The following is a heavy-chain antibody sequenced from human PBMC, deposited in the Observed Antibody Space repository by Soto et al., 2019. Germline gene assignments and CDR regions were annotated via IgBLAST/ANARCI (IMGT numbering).Heavy chain of an antibody. Sequence: SETLSLTCTVSGGSISSGDYYWSWIRQPPGKGLEWIGYIFYSGSTYYNPSLKSRLILSVDTSKNQFSLKLSSVTAADTAVYYCARARGLFSDYYYFYGMDVWGQGTTVTVSS. CDR3: ARARGLFSDYYYFYGMDV. CDR1: GGSISSGDYY. J-gene: IGHJ6*02. CDR2: IFYSGST. V-gene: IGHV4-30-4*01. D-gene: IGHD3-10*01.